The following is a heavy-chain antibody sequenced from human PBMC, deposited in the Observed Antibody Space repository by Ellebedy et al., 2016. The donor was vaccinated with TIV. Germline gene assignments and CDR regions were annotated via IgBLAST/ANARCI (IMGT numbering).Heavy chain of an antibody. J-gene: IGHJ6*02. Sequence: AASVKVSCKASGYTFTSYDINWVRQAPGQGLEWMGWMNPNSGNTGYAQKFQGRVTMTRNTSISTAYMELSSLRSEDTAVYYCAREDGVATIWGYYYGMDVWGQGTTVTVSS. D-gene: IGHD5-12*01. CDR1: GYTFTSYD. V-gene: IGHV1-8*01. CDR2: MNPNSGNT. CDR3: AREDGVATIWGYYYGMDV.